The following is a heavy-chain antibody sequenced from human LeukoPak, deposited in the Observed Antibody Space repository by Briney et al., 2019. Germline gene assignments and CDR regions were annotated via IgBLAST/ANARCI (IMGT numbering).Heavy chain of an antibody. J-gene: IGHJ4*02. CDR1: GFTFSSYG. D-gene: IGHD5-12*01. Sequence: TGGSLRLSCAASGFTFSSYGMHWVRQAPGKGLEWVAFIRYDGSNKYYADSVKGRFTISRDNSKNTLYLQMNSLRAEDTAVYYCAKTQARYDGRNYFDYWGQGTLVTVSS. CDR3: AKTQARYDGRNYFDY. V-gene: IGHV3-30*02. CDR2: IRYDGSNK.